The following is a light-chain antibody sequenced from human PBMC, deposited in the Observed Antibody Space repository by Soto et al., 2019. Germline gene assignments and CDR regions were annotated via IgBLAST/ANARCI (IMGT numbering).Light chain of an antibody. J-gene: IGKJ1*01. CDR3: QHYNYWPPKT. CDR1: QSVGNN. Sequence: EIVMTQSPATLSVSPGERTTLSCRASQSVGNNLAWYQQKPGQAPRLLIYGAYTRATGIPARFSGSGSGTDFTLTISSLQSEDFAVYYCQHYNYWPPKTVGKGTKVDIK. V-gene: IGKV3-15*01. CDR2: GAY.